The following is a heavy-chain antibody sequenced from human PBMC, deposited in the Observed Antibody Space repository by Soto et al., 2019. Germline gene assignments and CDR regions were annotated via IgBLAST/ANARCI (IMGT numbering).Heavy chain of an antibody. CDR2: INQDGSAK. CDR1: GFTFNNYY. CDR3: GRGFGGTH. J-gene: IGHJ4*02. V-gene: IGHV3-7*05. D-gene: IGHD2-15*01. Sequence: EVQLVESGGGLVQPGGSLRLSCAASGFTFNNYYMVWVRQAPGRGLEGVANINQDGSAKYYVDSVKGRFTISRDHAQSSLYLQINSLRAEDTATYYCGRGFGGTHWGQGSLVTVSS.